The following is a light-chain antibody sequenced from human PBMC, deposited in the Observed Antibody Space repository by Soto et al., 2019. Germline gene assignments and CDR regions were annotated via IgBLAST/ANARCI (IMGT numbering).Light chain of an antibody. V-gene: IGLV2-14*01. CDR1: SSDVGGYNY. CDR3: SSYTSSSTLDV. CDR2: DVS. J-gene: IGLJ1*01. Sequence: QSALTQPASVSGSPGQSITISCTGTSSDVGGYNYVSWYQQHPGKAPKLMIYDVSNRPSGVSNRFSGSKSGNTASLTISGLQAEDEADYYCSSYTSSSTLDVFG.